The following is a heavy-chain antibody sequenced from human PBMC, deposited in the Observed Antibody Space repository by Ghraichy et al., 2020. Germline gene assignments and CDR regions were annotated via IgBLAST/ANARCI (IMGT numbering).Heavy chain of an antibody. CDR3: ARDLNGYDYDDAFDI. D-gene: IGHD5-12*01. CDR2: ISSSSSTI. Sequence: GGSLRLSCAASGFTFSSYSMNWVRQAPGKGLEWVSYISSSSSTIYYADSVKGRFTISRDNAKNSLYLQMNSLRDEDTAVYYCARDLNGYDYDDAFDIWGQGKMVTVSS. CDR1: GFTFSSYS. V-gene: IGHV3-48*02. J-gene: IGHJ3*02.